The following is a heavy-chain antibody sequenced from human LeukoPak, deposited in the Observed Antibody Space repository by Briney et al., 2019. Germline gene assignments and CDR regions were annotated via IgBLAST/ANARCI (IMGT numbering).Heavy chain of an antibody. CDR3: ARGGERAARRGYYYYYMDV. V-gene: IGHV7-4-1*02. D-gene: IGHD6-6*01. J-gene: IGHJ6*03. Sequence: ASVKVSCKASGYTFTSYAMNWVRQAPGQGLEWMGWINTNTGNPTYAQGFTGRFVFSLDTSVSTAYLQISSLKAEDTAVYYCARGGERAARRGYYYYYMDVWGKGTTVTVSS. CDR2: INTNTGNP. CDR1: GYTFTSYA.